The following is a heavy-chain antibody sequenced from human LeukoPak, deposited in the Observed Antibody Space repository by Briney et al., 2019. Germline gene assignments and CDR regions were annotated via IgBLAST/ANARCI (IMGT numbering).Heavy chain of an antibody. D-gene: IGHD3-16*02. J-gene: IGHJ4*02. CDR2: IYNSGST. CDR1: GGSISSGTYD. Sequence: SQTLSLTCTGSGGSISSGTYDWSWIRQPAGKGLEWIGRIYNSGSTSYNPSLESRVTISIDTSKNQFSLKLSSVTAADTAVYYCARGRDDDVWGSYPTCFDYWGQGTLVTVSS. CDR3: ARGRDDDVWGSYPTCFDY. V-gene: IGHV4-61*02.